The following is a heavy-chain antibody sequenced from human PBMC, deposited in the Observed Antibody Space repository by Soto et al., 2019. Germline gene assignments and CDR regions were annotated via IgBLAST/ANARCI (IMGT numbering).Heavy chain of an antibody. J-gene: IGHJ4*02. Sequence: QITLKESGPTLVKPTQTLTLTCTFSGFSLSTSGVGVGWIRQPPGKALEWLALIYWDDDKRYSPSLKSRLTITKDTSKNQVVLTMTNLDPVDTATYYCAHSPRGRWLRAIDYWGQGTLVTVSS. V-gene: IGHV2-5*02. CDR3: AHSPRGRWLRAIDY. CDR2: IYWDDDK. CDR1: GFSLSTSGVG. D-gene: IGHD5-12*01.